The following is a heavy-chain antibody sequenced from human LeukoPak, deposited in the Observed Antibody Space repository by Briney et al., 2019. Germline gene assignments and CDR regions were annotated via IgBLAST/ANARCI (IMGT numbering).Heavy chain of an antibody. D-gene: IGHD3-22*01. J-gene: IGHJ4*02. CDR2: ISWDGGST. Sequence: GGSLRLSCAASGFTFDDYAMHWVRQAPGKGLEWVSLISWDGGSTYYADSVKGRFTISRDNSKNSLYLQMNSLRAEDTALYYCAKDGGYYDSSGYGVDYWGQGTLVTVSS. V-gene: IGHV3-43D*03. CDR3: AKDGGYYDSSGYGVDY. CDR1: GFTFDDYA.